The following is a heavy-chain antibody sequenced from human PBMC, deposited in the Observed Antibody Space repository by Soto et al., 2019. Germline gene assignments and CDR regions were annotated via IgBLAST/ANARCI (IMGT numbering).Heavy chain of an antibody. J-gene: IGHJ6*02. CDR3: GGSGYYYYYYGMDV. D-gene: IGHD3-3*01. Sequence: PGGSLRLSCAASGFTVSSNYMSWVRQAPGKGLEWVSVIYSGGSTYYADSVKGRFTISRDNSKNTLYLQMNSLRAEDTAVYYCGGSGYYYYYYGMDVWGQGTTVTVSS. CDR1: GFTVSSNY. CDR2: IYSGGST. V-gene: IGHV3-53*01.